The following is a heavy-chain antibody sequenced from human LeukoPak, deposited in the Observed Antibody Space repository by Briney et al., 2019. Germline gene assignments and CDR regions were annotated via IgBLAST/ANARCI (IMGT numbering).Heavy chain of an antibody. CDR2: INTNTGNP. V-gene: IGHV7-4-1*02. J-gene: IGHJ4*02. CDR3: ARGDYYDSSGYYYDAFDY. CDR1: GYSFTDYA. D-gene: IGHD3-22*01. Sequence: ASVKVSCKASGYSFTDYAMHWVRQAPGQGLEWMGWINTNTGNPTYAQGFTGRFVFSLDTSVSTAYLQISSLKAEDTAVYYCARGDYYDSSGYYYDAFDYWGQGTLVTVSS.